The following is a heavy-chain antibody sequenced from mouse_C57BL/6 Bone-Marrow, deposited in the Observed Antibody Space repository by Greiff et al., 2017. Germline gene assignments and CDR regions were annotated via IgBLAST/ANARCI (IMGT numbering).Heavy chain of an antibody. V-gene: IGHV5-17*01. Sequence: EVQVVESGGGLVKPGGSLKLSCAASGFTFSDYGMHWVRQAPEKGLEWVAYISSGSSTIYYADTVKGRFTISRDNAKNTLFLQMTRLRSEDTAMYYCATGTAQASFAYWGQGTLVTGSA. J-gene: IGHJ3*01. CDR2: ISSGSSTI. D-gene: IGHD3-2*02. CDR1: GFTFSDYG. CDR3: ATGTAQASFAY.